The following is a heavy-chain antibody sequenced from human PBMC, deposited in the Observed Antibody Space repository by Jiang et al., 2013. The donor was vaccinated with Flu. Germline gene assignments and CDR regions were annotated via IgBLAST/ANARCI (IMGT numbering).Heavy chain of an antibody. V-gene: IGHV3-53*01. CDR1: GFTVSSNY. Sequence: VQLLESGGGLIQPGGSLRLSCAASGFTVSSNYMSWVRQAPGKGLEWVSVIYSGGSTYYADSVKGRFTISRDNSKNTLYLQMNSLRAEDTAVYYCARDLRYSSSWYFDYWGQGTLVTVSS. CDR2: IYSGGST. J-gene: IGHJ4*02. CDR3: ARDLRYSSSWYFDY. D-gene: IGHD6-13*01.